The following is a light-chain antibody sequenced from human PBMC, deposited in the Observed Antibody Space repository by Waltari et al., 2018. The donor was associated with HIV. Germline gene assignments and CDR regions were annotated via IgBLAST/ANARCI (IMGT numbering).Light chain of an antibody. Sequence: QSALTQPASVSGSPGQSITISCTGTSSDVGSYNLVSWYQQHPGKAPKVRIYEVSKRPSGVSNRFSGSKSGNTASLTISGLQAEDEADYYCCSYAGSSTWVFGGGTKLTVL. CDR2: EVS. CDR3: CSYAGSSTWV. J-gene: IGLJ3*02. V-gene: IGLV2-23*02. CDR1: SSDVGSYNL.